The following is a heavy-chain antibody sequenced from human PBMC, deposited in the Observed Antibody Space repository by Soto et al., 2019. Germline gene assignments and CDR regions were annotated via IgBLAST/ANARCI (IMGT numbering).Heavy chain of an antibody. V-gene: IGHV1-3*05. CDR1: GYTFTSYA. Sequence: QVQLVQPGAEEKKPGASVKVSCKASGYTFTSYAMHWVRQAPGQRLEWMGWINAGNGNTKYSQKFQGRVTITRDTSASTAYMELSSLRSEDTAVYYCTRSIVVVTALDYWGLGTLVTVSS. J-gene: IGHJ4*02. D-gene: IGHD2-21*02. CDR3: TRSIVVVTALDY. CDR2: INAGNGNT.